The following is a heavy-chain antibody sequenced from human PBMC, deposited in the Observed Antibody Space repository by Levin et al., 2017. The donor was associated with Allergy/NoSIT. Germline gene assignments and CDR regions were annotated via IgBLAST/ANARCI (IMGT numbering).Heavy chain of an antibody. V-gene: IGHV3-21*01. J-gene: IGHJ4*02. CDR1: GFTFSSYS. Sequence: GESLKISCAASGFTFSSYSMNWVRQAPGKGLEWVSSISSSSSYIYYADSVKGRFTISRDNAKNSLYLQMNSLRAEDTAVYYCARVGPFDYWGQGTLVTVSS. CDR3: ARVGPFDY. CDR2: ISSSSSYI.